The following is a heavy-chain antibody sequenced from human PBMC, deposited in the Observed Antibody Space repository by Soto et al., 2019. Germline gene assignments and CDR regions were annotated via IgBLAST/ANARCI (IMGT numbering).Heavy chain of an antibody. CDR3: ARALYRSGTYYAFDN. CDR1: GYTPTNYD. CDR2: ISAYNGNT. Sequence: QVHLVQSGAEVKTPGASVKVSCQTSGYTPTNYDIGWVRQAPGQGLEWMGWISAYNGNTNYAQTLQGRLTMTTDTPTRTAYMELRSLRSDDTAVYYCARALYRSGTYYAFDNWGQGTLVTVSS. V-gene: IGHV1-18*01. D-gene: IGHD1-26*01. J-gene: IGHJ4*02.